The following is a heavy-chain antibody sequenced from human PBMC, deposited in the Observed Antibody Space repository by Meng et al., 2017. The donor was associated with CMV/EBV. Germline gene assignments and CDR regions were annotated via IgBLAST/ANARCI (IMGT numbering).Heavy chain of an antibody. J-gene: IGHJ4*02. CDR3: ARAGSSGWFEPYFDY. CDR1: GGSISSYY. Sequence: VSGGSISSYYWGWIRQPPGKGLEWIGYIYCSGSTNYNPSLKSRVTISVDTSKNQFSLKLSSVTAADTAVYYCARAGSSGWFEPYFDYWGQGTLVTVSS. CDR2: IYCSGST. D-gene: IGHD6-19*01. V-gene: IGHV4-59*01.